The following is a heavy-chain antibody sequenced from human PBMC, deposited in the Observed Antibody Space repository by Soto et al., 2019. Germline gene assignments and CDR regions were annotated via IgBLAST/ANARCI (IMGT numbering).Heavy chain of an antibody. D-gene: IGHD2-2*01. CDR3: ARVSXKVVPAALPHYYYGMDV. CDR2: IYPGDSDT. J-gene: IGHJ6*02. V-gene: IGHV5-51*01. Sequence: PGESLKISCKGSGYSFTIYWIGWVRQMPGKGLEWMGIIYPGDSDTRYSPSFQGQVTISADKSISTAYLQWSSLKASDTAMYYCARVSXKVVPAALPHYYYGMDVWGQGTTVTVSS. CDR1: GYSFTIYW.